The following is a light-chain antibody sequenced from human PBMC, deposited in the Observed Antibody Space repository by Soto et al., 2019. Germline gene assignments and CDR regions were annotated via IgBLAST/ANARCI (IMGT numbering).Light chain of an antibody. Sequence: EILLTQSPGALAVSPGEVATLSCRASQSVRDNLAWYQQKPGQAPRLLIYRASIRATGVPARFSGSGSGTDFTLTISDLEPEDFAVYYCQQHSHWPPWTFG. CDR1: QSVRDN. V-gene: IGKV3-11*01. CDR2: RAS. CDR3: QQHSHWPPWT. J-gene: IGKJ1*01.